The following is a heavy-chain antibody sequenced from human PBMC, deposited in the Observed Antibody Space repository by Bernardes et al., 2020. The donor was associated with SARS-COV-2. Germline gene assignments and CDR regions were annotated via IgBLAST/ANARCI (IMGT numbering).Heavy chain of an antibody. J-gene: IGHJ4*02. CDR2: ITGSGHNT. D-gene: IGHD3-3*01. CDR1: GFTLISTT. V-gene: IGHV3-23*01. Sequence: GGSLRLSCAASGFTLISTTMSWVRQAPGRGLEWVSSITGSGHNTYSADSVKGRFTISRDISKNTLYLQMGSLRPEDTAVYYCAKMGLAPGSTIGGEWLSFDYWGQGAQVTVSS. CDR3: AKMGLAPGSTIGGEWLSFDY.